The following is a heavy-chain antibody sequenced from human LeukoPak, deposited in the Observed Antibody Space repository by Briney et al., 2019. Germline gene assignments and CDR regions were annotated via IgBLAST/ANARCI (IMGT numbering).Heavy chain of an antibody. D-gene: IGHD2-2*01. V-gene: IGHV3-23*01. CDR2: ISSSGGYT. J-gene: IGHJ4*02. CDR3: AKKPATFQFPFDI. CDR1: GYSFSPYD. Sequence: GGSLRLSCVGSGYSFSPYDVGGVRQTPGKGLEGVSAISSSGGYTEDADSVKGRFTISRHNSQNTLFLQMHSLRAEDTAVYYCAKKPATFQFPFDIWGQGTLVTVSP.